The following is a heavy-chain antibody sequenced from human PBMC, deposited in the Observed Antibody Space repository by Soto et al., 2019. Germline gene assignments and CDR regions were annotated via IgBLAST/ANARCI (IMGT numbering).Heavy chain of an antibody. J-gene: IGHJ4*02. Sequence: PSETLSLPCPVSRGSISSYNWNWVRQPPGKGLEWIGFINYSGSTHYNPSLKSRVTISLDTSKNQFSLKLNSVTAADTAVYYCARENYYALDYWGPGTLVTVSS. CDR2: INYSGST. CDR1: RGSISSYN. D-gene: IGHD3-10*01. CDR3: ARENYYALDY. V-gene: IGHV4-59*01.